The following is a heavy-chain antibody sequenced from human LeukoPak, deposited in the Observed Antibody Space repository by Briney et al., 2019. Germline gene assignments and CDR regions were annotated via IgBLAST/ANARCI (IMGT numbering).Heavy chain of an antibody. V-gene: IGHV3-30*18. Sequence: QAGGSLRLSCAASGFTFSSYGMHWVRQAPGKGLEWVAVISYEGSNKYYADSVKGRFTISRDNYKNTLYLQMNSLRAEDTAVYYCAKGGWYYYDRRGYRQQYFDYWGQGTLVTVSS. CDR1: GFTFSSYG. CDR3: AKGGWYYYDRRGYRQQYFDY. J-gene: IGHJ4*02. D-gene: IGHD3-22*01. CDR2: ISYEGSNK.